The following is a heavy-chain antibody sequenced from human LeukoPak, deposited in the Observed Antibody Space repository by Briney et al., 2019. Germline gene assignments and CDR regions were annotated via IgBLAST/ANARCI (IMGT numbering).Heavy chain of an antibody. CDR3: ARDTNGDGWFDP. CDR2: ISSSGSTI. D-gene: IGHD4-17*01. V-gene: IGHV3-48*04. Sequence: GGSLRLSCTASGFTFSSYSMNWVRQAPGKGLEWVSYISSSGSTIYYADSVKGRFTISRDNAKNSLYLQMNSLRAEDTSVYYCARDTNGDGWFDPWGQGTLVTVSS. CDR1: GFTFSSYS. J-gene: IGHJ5*02.